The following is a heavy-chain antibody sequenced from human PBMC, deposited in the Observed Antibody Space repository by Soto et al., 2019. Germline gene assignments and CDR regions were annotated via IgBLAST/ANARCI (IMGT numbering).Heavy chain of an antibody. CDR3: ASLGITGYFDY. Sequence: SQTLSLTCPVSGGSISSSSYYWGWIRQPPGKGLEWIGSIYYSGSTYYNPSLKSRVTISVDTSKNQFSLKRSSVTAADTAVYYCASLGITGYFDYWGQGTLVTVSS. CDR2: IYYSGST. D-gene: IGHD1-20*01. V-gene: IGHV4-39*01. CDR1: GGSISSSSYY. J-gene: IGHJ4*02.